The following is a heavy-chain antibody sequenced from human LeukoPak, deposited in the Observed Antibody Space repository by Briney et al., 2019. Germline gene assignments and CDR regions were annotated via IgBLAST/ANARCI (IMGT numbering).Heavy chain of an antibody. CDR2: IYHSGST. CDR3: ARGQRRGRRGYSYGPRFTTDYYYYMDV. V-gene: IGHV4-38-2*02. Sequence: SETLSLTCTVSGYSISSGYYWGWIRQPPGKGLEWIGSIYHSGSTYYNPSLKSRVTISVDTSKNQFSLKLSSVTAADTAVYYCARGQRRGRRGYSYGPRFTTDYYYYMDVWGKGTTVTVSS. J-gene: IGHJ6*03. CDR1: GYSISSGYY. D-gene: IGHD5-18*01.